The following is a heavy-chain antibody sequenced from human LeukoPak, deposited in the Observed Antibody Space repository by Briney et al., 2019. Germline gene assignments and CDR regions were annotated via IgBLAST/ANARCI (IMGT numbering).Heavy chain of an antibody. Sequence: SETLSLTCAVYGGSFSGYYWSWIRQPPGKGLEWIGEINHSGSTNYNPSLKSRVTISVDTSKNQFSLKLSSVTAADTAVYYCARGRRLDFWSGYYTGPFGYWGQGTLVTVSS. J-gene: IGHJ4*02. V-gene: IGHV4-34*01. D-gene: IGHD3-3*01. CDR3: ARGRRLDFWSGYYTGPFGY. CDR2: INHSGST. CDR1: GGSFSGYY.